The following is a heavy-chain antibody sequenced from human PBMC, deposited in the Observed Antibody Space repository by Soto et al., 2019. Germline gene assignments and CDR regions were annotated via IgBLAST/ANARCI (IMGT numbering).Heavy chain of an antibody. CDR2: IYYSGST. D-gene: IGHD1-26*01. Sequence: SETLSLTCTVSGGSVSSGSYYWSWIRQPPGKGLEWIGYIYYSGSTDYNPSLKSRVTISVDTPKNQFSLKLTSLTAADTPVHYCARAIGRNNWLDLCGQGTQVTVSS. J-gene: IGHJ5*02. CDR3: ARAIGRNNWLDL. CDR1: GGSVSSGSYY. V-gene: IGHV4-61*01.